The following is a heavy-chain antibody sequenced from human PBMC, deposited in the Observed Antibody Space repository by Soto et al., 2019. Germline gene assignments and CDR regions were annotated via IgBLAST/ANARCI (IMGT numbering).Heavy chain of an antibody. V-gene: IGHV3-15*01. CDR3: TPQDGYHTLEY. CDR2: IKSHSDGGTT. D-gene: IGHD5-12*01. J-gene: IGHJ4*02. CDR1: GFTFTNAW. Sequence: PGGSLRLSCAVSGFTFTNAWMSWVRQAPGKGLEWVGRIKSHSDGGTTDYAAPVKDRFTISRDDSKNTLFLQMNSLKTEDTALYYCTPQDGYHTLEYWGQGTLVTVYS.